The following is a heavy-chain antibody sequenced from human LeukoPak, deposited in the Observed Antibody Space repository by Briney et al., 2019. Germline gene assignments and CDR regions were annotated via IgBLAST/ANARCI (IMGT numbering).Heavy chain of an antibody. CDR2: IRYDGSNK. J-gene: IGHJ4*02. CDR3: ASSGDGLWWPFDY. D-gene: IGHD7-27*01. V-gene: IGHV3-30*02. CDR1: GFTFSSYG. Sequence: SGGSLRLSCAASGFTFSSYGMHWVRQAPGKGLEWVAFIRYDGSNKYYADSVKGRFTISRDNSKNTLYLQMNSLRAEDTAVYYCASSGDGLWWPFDYWGQGTLVTVSS.